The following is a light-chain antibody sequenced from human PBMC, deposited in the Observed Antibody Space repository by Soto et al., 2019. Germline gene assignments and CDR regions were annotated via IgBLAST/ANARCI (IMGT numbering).Light chain of an antibody. CDR3: QQHDTSLTWT. Sequence: EILLTQSPSALSLSPGENAPLFCRASQTIGSNYLAWYQQKPGQAPRLLIYAASKRATGIPGRFSGSGSGTEFTLTISRLEPEDLALYYCQQHDTSLTWTFGQGTKVDI. V-gene: IGKV3-20*01. CDR1: QTIGSNY. CDR2: AAS. J-gene: IGKJ1*01.